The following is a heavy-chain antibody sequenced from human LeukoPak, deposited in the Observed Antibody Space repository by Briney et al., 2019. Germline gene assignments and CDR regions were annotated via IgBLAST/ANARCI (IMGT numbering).Heavy chain of an antibody. J-gene: IGHJ4*02. V-gene: IGHV3-21*01. Sequence: GGSLRLSCAASGFTFSSYSMNWVRQAPGKGLEWVSSISSSSSYIYYADSVKGRFTISRDNAKNSLYLQMNSLRAEDTAVYYCARGSSYCSSTSCYTDYWGQGTLVTVSS. CDR1: GFTFSSYS. D-gene: IGHD2-2*02. CDR2: ISSSSSYI. CDR3: ARGSSYCSSTSCYTDY.